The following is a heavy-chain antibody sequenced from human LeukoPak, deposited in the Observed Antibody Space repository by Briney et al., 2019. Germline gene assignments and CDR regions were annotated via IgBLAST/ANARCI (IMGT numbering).Heavy chain of an antibody. J-gene: IGHJ4*02. Sequence: PGRSLRLSCVVSGFTFSSYGFHWVRQAPGKGLEWVAGISYDGSNEFYADSVKGRFTISRDNPKNTVYLQMNSLRAEDTAVYYCASLHDYGDYWGQGTLVTVSS. CDR3: ASLHDYGDY. V-gene: IGHV3-30*03. CDR1: GFTFSSYG. CDR2: ISYDGSNE.